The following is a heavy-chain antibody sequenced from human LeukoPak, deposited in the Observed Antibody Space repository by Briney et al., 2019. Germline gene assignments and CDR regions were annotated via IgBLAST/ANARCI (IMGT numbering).Heavy chain of an antibody. CDR1: GYTFTVNY. D-gene: IGHD3-10*01. V-gene: IGHV1-46*01. J-gene: IGHJ5*02. CDR3: ETDMGSESQVWFDP. CDR2: ISPGGGST. Sequence: GASVKVSCKASGYTFTVNYMYCVRQVPEPRLEWMGMISPGGGSTMSAQKFPGRVSVTRDMSTCTFYLELSSLRLTDTAIYYCETDMGSESQVWFDPWGQGTLVTVSS.